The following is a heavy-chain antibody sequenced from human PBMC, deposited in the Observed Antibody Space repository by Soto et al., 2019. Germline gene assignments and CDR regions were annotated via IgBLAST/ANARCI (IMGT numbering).Heavy chain of an antibody. D-gene: IGHD1-1*01. J-gene: IGHJ5*02. V-gene: IGHV1-24*01. CDR1: GYTLTELS. CDR2: FDPEDGET. CDR3: ASRAGTTQPIWFDP. Sequence: VASVKVSCKVSGYTLTELSMHWVRQAPGKGLKWRGGFDPEDGETIYAQKFQGRVTMTEDTSTDTAYMELSSLRSEDTAVYYFASRAGTTQPIWFDPWRHGTLVT.